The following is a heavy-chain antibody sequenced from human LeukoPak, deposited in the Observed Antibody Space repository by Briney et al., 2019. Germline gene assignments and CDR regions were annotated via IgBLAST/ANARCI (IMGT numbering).Heavy chain of an antibody. CDR1: GGTFSSYA. V-gene: IGHV1-69*01. CDR2: INPIFGTA. J-gene: IGHJ4*02. CDR3: ARGYSSGYSPFDY. Sequence: SVKVSCKASGGTFSSYAISWVRQAPGQGLEWMGGINPIFGTANYAQKFQGRVTITADESTSTAYMELSSLRSEDTAVYYCARGYSSGYSPFDYWGQGTLVTVSS. D-gene: IGHD3-22*01.